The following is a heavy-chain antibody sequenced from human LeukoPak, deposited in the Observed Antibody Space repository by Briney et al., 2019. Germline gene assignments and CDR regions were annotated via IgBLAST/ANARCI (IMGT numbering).Heavy chain of an antibody. CDR1: GGSISSSSYY. CDR2: IYYSGST. Sequence: SETLSLTCTVSGGSISSSSYYWGWIRQPPGKGLEWIGYIYYSGSTNYNPSLKSRVTISVDTSKNQFSLKLSSVTAADTAVYYCARDHGSGNWFDPWGQGTLVTVSS. J-gene: IGHJ5*02. V-gene: IGHV4-61*05. CDR3: ARDHGSGNWFDP. D-gene: IGHD3-10*01.